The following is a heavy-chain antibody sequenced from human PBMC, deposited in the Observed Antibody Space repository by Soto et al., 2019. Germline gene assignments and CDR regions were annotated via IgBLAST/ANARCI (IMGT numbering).Heavy chain of an antibody. Sequence: AVKLCCKASGGTFSSYAISWVRQAPGQGLEWMGGIIPIFGTANYAQKFQGRVTIAADESTSTAYMELSSLRSEDTAVYYCASLSTLSYRSSPFDPWGQGSLVIVSS. CDR1: GGTFSSYA. J-gene: IGHJ5*02. V-gene: IGHV1-69*13. CDR3: ASLSTLSYRSSPFDP. D-gene: IGHD6-13*01. CDR2: IIPIFGTA.